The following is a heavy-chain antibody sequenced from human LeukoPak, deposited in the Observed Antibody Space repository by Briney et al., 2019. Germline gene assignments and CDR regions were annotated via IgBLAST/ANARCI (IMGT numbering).Heavy chain of an antibody. Sequence: GGSLRLSCAASGFSFSSYSMNWVRQAPGRGLEWVSYISGSGNAKHYTDSVKGRFTISRDNAKNALYLQMNSLRAEDTAVYFCARDYVYAFDYWGQGTLVTVSS. CDR2: ISGSGNAK. D-gene: IGHD2/OR15-2a*01. CDR3: ARDYVYAFDY. CDR1: GFSFSSYS. J-gene: IGHJ4*02. V-gene: IGHV3-48*01.